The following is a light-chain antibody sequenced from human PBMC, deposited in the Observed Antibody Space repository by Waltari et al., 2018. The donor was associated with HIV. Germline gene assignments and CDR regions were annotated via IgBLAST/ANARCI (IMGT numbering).Light chain of an antibody. Sequence: QSALTQPPSASGSPGQSVTISCNGTSSDVGGNNYVSWYQQYPGKAPRLMIYEVYTRPSGSPHLFSGSKSGNTASLTVSGLQAEDEANYYCSSYAGINTYVLFGGGTKLTVL. CDR3: SSYAGINTYVL. CDR2: EVY. V-gene: IGLV2-8*01. CDR1: SSDVGGNNY. J-gene: IGLJ2*01.